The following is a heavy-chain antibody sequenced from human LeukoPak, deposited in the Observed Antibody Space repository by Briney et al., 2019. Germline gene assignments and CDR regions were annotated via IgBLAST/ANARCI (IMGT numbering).Heavy chain of an antibody. V-gene: IGHV1-46*01. J-gene: IGHJ4*02. Sequence: ASVKVSCKASGYTFTSNYMLWVRHAPGQGLEWMGIINPSVGSTTYAQKFQGRVTTTRDTSTSTVYMELSSLSSEDTAVYYCARVGGNYPINWGQGSQVTVSA. CDR2: INPSVGST. D-gene: IGHD1-26*01. CDR1: GYTFTSNY. CDR3: ARVGGNYPIN.